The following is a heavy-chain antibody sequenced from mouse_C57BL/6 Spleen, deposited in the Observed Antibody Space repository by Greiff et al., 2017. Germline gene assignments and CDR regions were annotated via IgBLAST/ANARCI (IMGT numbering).Heavy chain of an antibody. V-gene: IGHV1-82*01. J-gene: IGHJ2*01. CDR2: IYPGAGDT. Sequence: QVQLQQSGPELVKPGASVKLSCKASGYAFSSSWMNWVKQRPGKGLEWIGRIYPGAGDTTSNGKFKGKATMTADKSSSRAYMQLSSLTSEDSAVYYCAGSGGGLLDYFDYWGKGTTLTVSS. CDR1: GYAFSSSW. CDR3: AGSGGGLLDYFDY.